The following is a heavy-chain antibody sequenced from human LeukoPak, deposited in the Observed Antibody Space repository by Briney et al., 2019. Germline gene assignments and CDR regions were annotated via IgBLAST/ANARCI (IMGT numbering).Heavy chain of an antibody. J-gene: IGHJ4*02. D-gene: IGHD3-22*01. CDR2: MNPNSGGT. CDR3: ARGEGHYCDSSGYL. CDR1: GYTFTSYD. Sequence: ASVKVSCKASGYTFTSYDINWVRQATGQGLEWMGWMNPNSGGTNYAQKFQGRVTMTRDTSISTAYMELSRLRSDDTAVYYCARGEGHYCDSSGYLWGQGTLVTVSS. V-gene: IGHV1-2*02.